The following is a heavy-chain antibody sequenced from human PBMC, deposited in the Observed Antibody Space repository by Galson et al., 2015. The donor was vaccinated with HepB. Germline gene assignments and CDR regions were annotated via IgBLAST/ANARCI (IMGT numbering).Heavy chain of an antibody. CDR2: IYYSGST. Sequence: TLSLTCTVSGGSISSGDYYWSWIRQPPGKGLEWIGYIYYSGSTYYNPSLKSRVTISVDTSKNQFSLKLSSVTAADTAVYYCARDRYYYDSSGSGPYYYYMDVWGKGTTVTVSS. J-gene: IGHJ6*03. CDR3: ARDRYYYDSSGSGPYYYYMDV. V-gene: IGHV4-30-4*01. D-gene: IGHD3-22*01. CDR1: GGSISSGDYY.